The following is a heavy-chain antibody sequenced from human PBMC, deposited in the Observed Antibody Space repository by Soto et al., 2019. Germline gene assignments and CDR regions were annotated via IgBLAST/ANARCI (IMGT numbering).Heavy chain of an antibody. CDR1: GFTFSSYA. CDR2: ISGSGGGT. CDR3: ASLPGGAYDILTGYYRGYYYYYGMDV. V-gene: IGHV3-23*01. Sequence: GGSLRLSCAASGFTFSSYAMSWVRQAPGKGLEWVSTISGSGGGTYYADSMKGRFTISRDNSKNTLYLQMYSLRVEDTAVYYCASLPGGAYDILTGYYRGYYYYYGMDVWGQGTTVTAP. J-gene: IGHJ6*02. D-gene: IGHD3-9*01.